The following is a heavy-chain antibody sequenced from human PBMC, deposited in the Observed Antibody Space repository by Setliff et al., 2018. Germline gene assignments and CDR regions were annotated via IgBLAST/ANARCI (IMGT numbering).Heavy chain of an antibody. D-gene: IGHD5-12*01. Sequence: GGSLRLSCAASGFTFSSYSMNWVRQAPGKGLEWVSHISSSSSTIYYADSVKGRFTISRDNSRNTLYLQMNSLRAEDTAVYFCARGGYDYASPCFDPWGQGTLVTVSS. CDR3: ARGGYDYASPCFDP. CDR1: GFTFSSYS. V-gene: IGHV3-48*01. J-gene: IGHJ5*02. CDR2: ISSSSSTI.